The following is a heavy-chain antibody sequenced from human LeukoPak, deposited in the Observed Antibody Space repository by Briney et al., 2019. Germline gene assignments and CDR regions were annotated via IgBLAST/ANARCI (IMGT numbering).Heavy chain of an antibody. Sequence: NPSQTLSLTCAVSGDSLSRGGYWWSWIRQHPGRGPGWIGYISYGGNTYYNPSLKSRVAISADRPKDQFSLKLSSTTAAESAVYYCARAPVAAPSEFDYWGQGTMVTVSS. J-gene: IGHJ4*02. CDR3: ARAPVAAPSEFDY. V-gene: IGHV4-31*11. D-gene: IGHD6-19*01. CDR2: ISYGGNT. CDR1: GDSLSRGGYW.